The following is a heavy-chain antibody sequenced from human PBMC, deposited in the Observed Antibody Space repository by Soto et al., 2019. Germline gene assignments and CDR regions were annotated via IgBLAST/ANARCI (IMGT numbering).Heavy chain of an antibody. CDR1: GGTFNRYA. J-gene: IGHJ2*01. Sequence: QVQLVQSGAEVKKPGSSVKVSCKASGGTFNRYAISWLRQAPGQGPEWMGGITPMFGIGNYAQKFQGRVTITADQSTTTVHMELRRLTCEATALYYCAHPLCAAVAGPGRFDLWGRGTRVIVSS. V-gene: IGHV1-69*12. D-gene: IGHD6-19*01. CDR2: ITPMFGIG. CDR3: AHPLCAAVAGPGRFDL.